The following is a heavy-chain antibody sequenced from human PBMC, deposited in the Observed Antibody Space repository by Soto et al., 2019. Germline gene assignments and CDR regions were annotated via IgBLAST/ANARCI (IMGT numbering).Heavy chain of an antibody. CDR2: TYYRSRWYN. D-gene: IGHD1-20*01. J-gene: IGHJ5*02. Sequence: SQTLSLPCAISGDSVSSDASAWNFVRQSPSRGLEWLGRTYYRSRWYNDYAVFVKSRITVNPDTSKNQFSLHLNSVTPEDTAVYYCTREGGDISGTRRWFDPWGQGTLVTVSS. CDR1: GDSVSSDASA. CDR3: TREGGDISGTRRWFDP. V-gene: IGHV6-1*01.